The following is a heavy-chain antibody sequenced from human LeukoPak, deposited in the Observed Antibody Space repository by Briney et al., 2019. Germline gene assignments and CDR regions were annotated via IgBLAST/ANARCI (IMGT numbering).Heavy chain of an antibody. CDR2: INHSEST. D-gene: IGHD3-22*01. J-gene: IGHJ4*02. V-gene: IGHV4-34*01. CDR3: ARPNYYDSSGYYYFDY. CDR1: GGSFSGYY. Sequence: SETLSLTCAVYGGSFSGYYWSWIRQPPGKGLEWIGEINHSESTNYNPSLKSRVTISVDTSKNQFSLKLSSVTAADTAVYYCARPNYYDSSGYYYFDYWGQGTLVTVSS.